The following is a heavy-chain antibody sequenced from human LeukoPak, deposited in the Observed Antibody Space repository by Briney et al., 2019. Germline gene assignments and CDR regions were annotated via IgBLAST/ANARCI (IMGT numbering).Heavy chain of an antibody. V-gene: IGHV3-7*01. J-gene: IGHJ4*02. Sequence: GGSLRLSCAVSGFTFSDAWMTWVRQSPGTGLQWVATINPHGSETYYADPLRGRFTISRDNAENSPSLQMNSLRVDDTAVYYCARGECDIWGQGTQVSVST. D-gene: IGHD2-21*02. CDR2: INPHGSET. CDR1: GFTFSDAW. CDR3: ARGECDI.